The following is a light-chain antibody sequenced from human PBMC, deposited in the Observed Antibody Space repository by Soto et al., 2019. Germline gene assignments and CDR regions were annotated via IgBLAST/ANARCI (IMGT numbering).Light chain of an antibody. CDR1: NSAIGSYSF. J-gene: IGLJ1*01. CDR3: CSYAGSSTAYV. V-gene: IGLV2-23*01. Sequence: QSALTQPASVSGSPGQSITISCTGANSAIGSYSFVSWYQQRPGKAPKLVIYEGTKRPSGISNRFSGSKSGNTASLTISGXXAEDEADYYCCSYAGSSTAYVFGTGTKV. CDR2: EGT.